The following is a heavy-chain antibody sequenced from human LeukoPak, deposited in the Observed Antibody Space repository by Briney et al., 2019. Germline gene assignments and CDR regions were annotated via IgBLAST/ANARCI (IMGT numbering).Heavy chain of an antibody. CDR2: IYSGGST. Sequence: QPGGSLRLSCAASGFTVSSNYMSWVRQAPGKGLEWVSVIYSGGSTYYADSVKGRFTISRDNSKNTLYLQMNSLRAEDTAVYYCARGRYSSSYYYYGMDVWGQGTTVTVSS. CDR3: ARGRYSSSYYYYGMDV. CDR1: GFTVSSNY. D-gene: IGHD6-13*01. V-gene: IGHV3-66*01. J-gene: IGHJ6*02.